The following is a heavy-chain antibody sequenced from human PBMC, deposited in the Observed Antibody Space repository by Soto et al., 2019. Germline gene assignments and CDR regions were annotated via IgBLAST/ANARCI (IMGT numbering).Heavy chain of an antibody. Sequence: QVQLVESGGGVVQPGRSLRLSCAASGFTFSSYGMHWVRQAPGKGLEWVAVIWYDGGNKYYADSVKGRFTISRDNSXHTLYLQMNSLRAEDTAVYYCAREGLGERRGYGMDVWGQGTTVTVSS. J-gene: IGHJ6*02. V-gene: IGHV3-33*01. CDR2: IWYDGGNK. D-gene: IGHD1-1*01. CDR3: AREGLGERRGYGMDV. CDR1: GFTFSSYG.